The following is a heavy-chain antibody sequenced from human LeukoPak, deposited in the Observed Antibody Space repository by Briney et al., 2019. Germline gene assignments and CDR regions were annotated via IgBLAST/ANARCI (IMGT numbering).Heavy chain of an antibody. CDR2: FDPEDGET. CDR3: AKEEMAAPPPGYLGY. V-gene: IGHV1-24*01. Sequence: ASVKVSCKVSGYTLTELSMHWVRQAPGKGLEWMGGFDPEDGETIYAQKFQGRVTMTEDTSTDTAYMELSSLRSEDTAVYYCAKEEMAAPPPGYLGYWGQGTLVTVSS. J-gene: IGHJ4*02. CDR1: GYTLTELS. D-gene: IGHD5-24*01.